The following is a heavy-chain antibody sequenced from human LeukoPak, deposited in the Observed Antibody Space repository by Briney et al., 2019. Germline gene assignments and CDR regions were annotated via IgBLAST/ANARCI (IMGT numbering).Heavy chain of an antibody. CDR1: GGTFSSYA. V-gene: IGHV1-69*13. CDR3: ASTPSSGWYEGWFDP. J-gene: IGHJ5*02. D-gene: IGHD6-19*01. CDR2: IIPIFGTA. Sequence: SVKVSCKASGGTFSSYAISWVRQAPGQGLEWMGGIIPIFGTANYAQKFQGRVTITADGSTSTAYMELSSLRSEDTAVYYCASTPSSGWYEGWFDPWGQETLVTVSS.